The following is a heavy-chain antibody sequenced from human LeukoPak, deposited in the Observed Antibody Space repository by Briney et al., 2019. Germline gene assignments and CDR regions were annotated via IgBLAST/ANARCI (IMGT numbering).Heavy chain of an antibody. V-gene: IGHV3-23*01. J-gene: IGHJ6*02. Sequence: PGGSLRLSCAASGFTFSSYAMSWVRQAPGKGLEWVSAISGSGGSTYYADSAKGRFTISRDNSKNTLYLQMNSLRAEDTAVYYCAKGVAYSGYDSFGPLDYYGMDVWGQGTTVTVSS. D-gene: IGHD5-12*01. CDR2: ISGSGGST. CDR3: AKGVAYSGYDSFGPLDYYGMDV. CDR1: GFTFSSYA.